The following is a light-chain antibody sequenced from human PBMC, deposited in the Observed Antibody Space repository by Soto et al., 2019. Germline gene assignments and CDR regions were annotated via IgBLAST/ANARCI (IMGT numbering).Light chain of an antibody. V-gene: IGLV2-23*01. CDR2: EGS. CDR3: CSYAGSSNLV. Sequence: QSVLTQPASVSGSPGQSITISCTGTTSDIGTYSYVSWYQQHAGKAPKLMIYEGSKRPSGVSNRFSGSKSGNTASLTISGLQAEDEADYYCCSYAGSSNLVLGNGTKVT. CDR1: TSDIGTYSY. J-gene: IGLJ1*01.